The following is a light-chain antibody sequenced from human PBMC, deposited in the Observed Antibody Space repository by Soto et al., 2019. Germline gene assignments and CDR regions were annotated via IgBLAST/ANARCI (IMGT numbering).Light chain of an antibody. V-gene: IGLV1-40*01. CDR2: GNS. CDR1: SSNIGAGYD. Sequence: QSVLTQPPSVSGAPGQRVTISCTGSSSNIGAGYDVHWYQQLPGTAPKLLIYGNSNRPSGVPDRFSGSKSGTSASLAITGLQAEDEADYYCQSYDSSLSGLYVFGTWTKVTV. CDR3: QSYDSSLSGLYV. J-gene: IGLJ1*01.